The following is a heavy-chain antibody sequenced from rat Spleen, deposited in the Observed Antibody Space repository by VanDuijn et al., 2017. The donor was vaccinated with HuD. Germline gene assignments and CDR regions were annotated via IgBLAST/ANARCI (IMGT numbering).Heavy chain of an antibody. CDR1: GFTFNNYW. J-gene: IGHJ2*01. CDR3: ARVMGITYFDY. V-gene: IGHV5-31*01. CDR2: ISYDGGST. D-gene: IGHD1-9*01. Sequence: EVQLVESGGGLVQPGRSLKLSCVASGFTFNNYWMTWVRQAPKKGLEWVAYISYDGGSTYYRDSVKGRFTISRDNAKSTLYLQMDSLRSEDTATYYCARVMGITYFDYWGQGVMVTVSS.